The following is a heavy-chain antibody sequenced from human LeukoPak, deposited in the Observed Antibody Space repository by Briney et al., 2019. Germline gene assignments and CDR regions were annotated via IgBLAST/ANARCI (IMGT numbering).Heavy chain of an antibody. CDR1: GFTFGDYA. D-gene: IGHD4-4*01. Sequence: GGSLRLSCTASGFTFGDYAMSWFRQAPGKGLVWVSRISSDGRTINYADSVKGRFTISRDNAKNTLFLQMNSLTADDTAVYYCAGTTTTCCNYWGQGTLVTVSS. J-gene: IGHJ4*02. CDR3: AGTTTTCCNY. V-gene: IGHV3-74*01. CDR2: ISSDGRTI.